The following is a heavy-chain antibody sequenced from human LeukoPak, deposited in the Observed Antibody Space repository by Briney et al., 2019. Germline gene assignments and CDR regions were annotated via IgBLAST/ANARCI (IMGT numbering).Heavy chain of an antibody. Sequence: GGSLRLSCAASGNYWMHWVRQVPGKGLVWVSHINSDGSWTSYADSVKGRFTISKDNAKNTVYLQMNSLRAEDTAVYYCAKDLMGIFGVVIKNYYYYGMDVWGQGTTVTVSS. D-gene: IGHD3-3*01. J-gene: IGHJ6*02. CDR1: GNYW. CDR2: INSDGSWT. V-gene: IGHV3-74*01. CDR3: AKDLMGIFGVVIKNYYYYGMDV.